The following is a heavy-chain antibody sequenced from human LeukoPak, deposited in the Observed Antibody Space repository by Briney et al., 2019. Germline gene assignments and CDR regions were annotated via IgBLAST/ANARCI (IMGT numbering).Heavy chain of an antibody. CDR3: ARDQACGGGCYSFDY. Sequence: ASVKVSCKASGYTFTGYYMHWVRQAPGQGLEWMGWINPNSGGTNYAQKFQGRVTMTRDTSISTAYMELSRLRSEDTAVYYCARDQACGGGCYSFDYWGQGTLVTVSS. CDR2: INPNSGGT. J-gene: IGHJ4*02. CDR1: GYTFTGYY. V-gene: IGHV1-2*02. D-gene: IGHD2-21*02.